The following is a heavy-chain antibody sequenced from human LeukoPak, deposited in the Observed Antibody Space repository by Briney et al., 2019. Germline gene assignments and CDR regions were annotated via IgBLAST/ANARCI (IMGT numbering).Heavy chain of an antibody. D-gene: IGHD3-22*01. J-gene: IGHJ4*02. CDR2: ISGSGGST. Sequence: GGSLRLSCAASGFTFSSYAMSWVRQAPGKGLEWVSAISGSGGSTYYAGSVKGRFTISRDNSKNTLYLQMNSLRAEDTAVYYCAKTTLDYYDSSGYYYKRQGPHVFDYWGQGTLVTVSS. CDR1: GFTFSSYA. CDR3: AKTTLDYYDSSGYYYKRQGPHVFDY. V-gene: IGHV3-23*01.